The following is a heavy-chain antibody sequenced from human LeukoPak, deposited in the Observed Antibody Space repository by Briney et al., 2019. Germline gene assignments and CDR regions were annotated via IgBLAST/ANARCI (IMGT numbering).Heavy chain of an antibody. D-gene: IGHD1-26*01. CDR1: GFNFNNYW. Sequence: GGSLRLSCAASGFNFNNYWMTWVRQAPGKGLEWVANIKQDGNEKYYVDSVKGRFTISRDNSKNSLYLQMNSLRAEDTAVYYCARVWYSGSYPVDYWGQGTLITVSS. CDR3: ARVWYSGSYPVDY. CDR2: IKQDGNEK. V-gene: IGHV3-7*03. J-gene: IGHJ4*02.